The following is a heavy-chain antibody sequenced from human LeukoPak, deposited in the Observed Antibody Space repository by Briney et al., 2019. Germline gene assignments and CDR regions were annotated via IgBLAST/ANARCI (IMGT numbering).Heavy chain of an antibody. CDR2: IKQDGSET. Sequence: GGSLRLSCAASGFTFSNYWMSWVRRAPGKGLEWVANIKQDGSETYYVDSVRGRFTISRDNAKKSLYLQINSLRAEDTAVYYCARDFWGAYRVYYFDYWGQGTLVTVSS. CDR1: GFTFSNYW. D-gene: IGHD3-3*01. CDR3: ARDFWGAYRVYYFDY. J-gene: IGHJ4*02. V-gene: IGHV3-7*01.